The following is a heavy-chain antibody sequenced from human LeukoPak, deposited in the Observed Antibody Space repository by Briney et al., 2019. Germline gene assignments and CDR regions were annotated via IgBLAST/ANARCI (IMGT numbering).Heavy chain of an antibody. CDR1: GFTFSDYY. J-gene: IGHJ6*02. CDR3: AESGGFGHYYYYGMDV. CDR2: ISSSGSTI. V-gene: IGHV3-11*01. D-gene: IGHD3-10*01. Sequence: GGSLRLSCAASGFTFSDYYMSWIRQAPGKGLEWVSYISSSGSTIYYADSVKGRFTISRDNAKNSLYLQMNSLRAEDTAVYYCAESGGFGHYYYYGMDVWGQGTTVTVSS.